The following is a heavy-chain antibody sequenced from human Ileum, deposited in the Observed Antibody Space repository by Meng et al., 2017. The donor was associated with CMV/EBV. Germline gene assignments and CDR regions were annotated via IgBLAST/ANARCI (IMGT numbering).Heavy chain of an antibody. V-gene: IGHV4-59*01. CDR1: GGSISSYY. CDR3: ARVRMVRGAVFDY. CDR2: IYYSGST. D-gene: IGHD3-10*01. J-gene: IGHJ4*02. Sequence: GSLRLSCTVSGGSISSYYWSWIRQPPGKGLEWIGYIYYSGSTNYNPSLKSRVTISVDTSKNQFSLKLSSVTAADTAVYYCARVRMVRGAVFDYWGQGTLVTVSS.